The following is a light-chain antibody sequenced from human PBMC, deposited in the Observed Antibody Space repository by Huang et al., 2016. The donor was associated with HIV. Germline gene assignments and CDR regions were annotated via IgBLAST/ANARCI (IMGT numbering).Light chain of an antibody. CDR3: QQRSKWLS. Sequence: IVLTQSPPTLSIYPGERVTLSCRASQSVGDYVAWYQQKPGQAPRLLSYDASQRASGVSARVSGSGSGTEFILTISSLEPEDYAVYYCQQRSKWLSFGGGTKVEIK. CDR2: DAS. V-gene: IGKV3-11*01. J-gene: IGKJ4*01. CDR1: QSVGDY.